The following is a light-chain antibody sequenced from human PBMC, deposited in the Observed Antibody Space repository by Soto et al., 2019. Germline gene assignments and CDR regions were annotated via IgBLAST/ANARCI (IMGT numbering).Light chain of an antibody. CDR2: GIS. V-gene: IGKV3-20*01. J-gene: IGKJ1*01. CDR1: QSVSSNY. Sequence: DIVLTQSPGTLSLSPGERATLSCRASQSVSSNYFAWYQQRPGQAPRLVIYGISSRATGIPDRFSGSVSGTDCTLTISRLETEDFSVYYCEQSGSSTRTFCQGTKVDIK. CDR3: EQSGSSTRT.